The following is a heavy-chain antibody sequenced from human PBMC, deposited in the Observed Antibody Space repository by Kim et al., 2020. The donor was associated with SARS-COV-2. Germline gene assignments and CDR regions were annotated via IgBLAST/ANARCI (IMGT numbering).Heavy chain of an antibody. Sequence: SETLSLTCTVSGGSISSSSYYWGWIRQPPGKGLEWIGSIYYSGSTYYNPSLKSRVTISVDTSKNQFSLKLSSVTAADTAVYYCASPRTDNRIPDAFDIWGQGTMVTVSS. CDR1: GGSISSSSYY. D-gene: IGHD1-20*01. CDR2: IYYSGST. J-gene: IGHJ3*02. V-gene: IGHV4-39*07. CDR3: ASPRTDNRIPDAFDI.